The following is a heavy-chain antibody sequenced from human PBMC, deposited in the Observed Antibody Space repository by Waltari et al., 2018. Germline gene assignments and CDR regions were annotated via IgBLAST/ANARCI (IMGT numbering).Heavy chain of an antibody. V-gene: IGHV4-38-2*01. J-gene: IGHJ4*02. CDR2: IRHDEGT. CDR1: GHPVSRGSY. Sequence: QVQLQESGPGLVKPSETLSLTCAVPGHPVSRGSYWGWIRQPPGKGLEWIGSIRHDEGTYYKPSLRSRVTISVDTSKNQFSLNLRSVTAADTAVYYCARGTATGTTDLAHWGQGALVTVSS. D-gene: IGHD1-1*01. CDR3: ARGTATGTTDLAH.